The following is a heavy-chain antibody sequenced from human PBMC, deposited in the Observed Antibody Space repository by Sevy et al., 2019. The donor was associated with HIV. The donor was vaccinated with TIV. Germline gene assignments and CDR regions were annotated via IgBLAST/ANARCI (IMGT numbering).Heavy chain of an antibody. V-gene: IGHV4-59*11. D-gene: IGHD1-26*01. CDR3: AGENAWGRGYS. CDR2: IYYNGHI. Sequence: SETLSLTCTVSGGSITSLYWNWIRQPPGKGLEWIANIYYNGHINYNPSLKSRVALSLETSKNQFSLRLSSVTAADTAMYYCAGENAWGRGYSWGQGTLVTVSS. J-gene: IGHJ4*02. CDR1: GGSITSLY.